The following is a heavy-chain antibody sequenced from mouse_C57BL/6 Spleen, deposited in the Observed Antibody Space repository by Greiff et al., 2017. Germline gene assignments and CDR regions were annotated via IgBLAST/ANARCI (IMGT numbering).Heavy chain of an antibody. J-gene: IGHJ1*03. V-gene: IGHV1-15*01. CDR2: IDPETGGT. CDR3: TRFTTVVATDWYFDV. D-gene: IGHD1-1*01. CDR1: GYTFTDYE. Sequence: VQLQQSGAELVRPGASVTLSCKASGYTFTDYEMHWVKQTPVHGLEWIGAIDPETGGTAYNQKFKGKAILTADKSSSTAYMELRSLTSEDSAVYYWTRFTTVVATDWYFDVWGTGTTVTVSS.